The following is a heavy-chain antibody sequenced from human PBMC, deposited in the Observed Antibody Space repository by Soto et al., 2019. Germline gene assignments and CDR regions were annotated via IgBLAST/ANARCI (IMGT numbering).Heavy chain of an antibody. V-gene: IGHV3-23*01. Sequence: PGGSLRLSCADSGFTFGSRHMAWVRQAPGKGLEWVSAISNDGDYTFYIDSVRGRFTISRDNSNNILHLQMNALRADDTAMYYCAQYSRAEHLGESWGQGTLVTVYS. CDR2: ISNDGDYT. J-gene: IGHJ4*02. CDR3: AQYSRAEHLGES. CDR1: GFTFGSRH. D-gene: IGHD1-26*01.